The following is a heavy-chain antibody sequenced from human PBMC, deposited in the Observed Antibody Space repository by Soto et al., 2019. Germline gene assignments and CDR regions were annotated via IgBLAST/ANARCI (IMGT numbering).Heavy chain of an antibody. D-gene: IGHD6-19*01. CDR1: GFTFSSYA. Sequence: SLRLSCAASGFTFSSYAMSWVRQAPGKGLEWVSAISGSGGSTYYADSVKGRFTISRDNSKNTLYLQMNSLRAEDAAVYYCASIAVAGWNYYYGMDVWGQGTTVTVSS. V-gene: IGHV3-23*01. J-gene: IGHJ6*02. CDR2: ISGSGGST. CDR3: ASIAVAGWNYYYGMDV.